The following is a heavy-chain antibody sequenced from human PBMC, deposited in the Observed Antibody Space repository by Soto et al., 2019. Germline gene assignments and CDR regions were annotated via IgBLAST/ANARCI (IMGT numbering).Heavy chain of an antibody. J-gene: IGHJ4*01. CDR2: ISGSGGST. CDR1: GFTFSSYA. Sequence: GSLRLSCAASGFTFSSYAMSWVRQAPGKGLEWVSAISGSGGSTYYAESVKGRFSISRDNSKNTVHLQLDSLRAEDTAVYFCAKLGFVLMELYYFHQWGHGTLVTVSS. V-gene: IGHV3-23*01. D-gene: IGHD2-8*01. CDR3: AKLGFVLMELYYFHQ.